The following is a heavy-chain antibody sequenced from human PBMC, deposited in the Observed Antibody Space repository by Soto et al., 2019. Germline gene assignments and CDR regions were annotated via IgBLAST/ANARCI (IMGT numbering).Heavy chain of an antibody. CDR3: TRGDY. CDR2: VSYTGST. V-gene: IGHV4-31*03. J-gene: IGHJ4*02. Sequence: QVHLQESGPGLVKPSQTLSLACSVSGESITSIGYYWTWVRQPPGKGLEWIGFVSYTGSTFYNSALRSRVTIARHTSQNQFFLAVKSVTVADTAMYFCTRGDYWGQGVLVTVSS. CDR1: GESITSIGYY.